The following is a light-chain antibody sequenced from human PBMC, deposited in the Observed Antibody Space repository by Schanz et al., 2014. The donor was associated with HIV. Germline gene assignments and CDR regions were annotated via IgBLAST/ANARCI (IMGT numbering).Light chain of an antibody. CDR1: SGDVGGYDY. CDR2: DVT. CDR3: SSYAGSNNLV. J-gene: IGLJ2*01. V-gene: IGLV2-8*01. Sequence: QSALTQPASVSGSPGQSISISCTGTSGDVGGYDYVSWYQQHPGKAPKLMIYDVTKRPSGVPDRFSGSKSGNTASLTISGLQAEDEADYYCSSYAGSNNLVFGGGTKLTVL.